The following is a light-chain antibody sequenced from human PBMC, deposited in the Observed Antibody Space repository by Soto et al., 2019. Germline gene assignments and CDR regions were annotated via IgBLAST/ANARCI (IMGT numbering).Light chain of an antibody. CDR3: QLYGSSPFT. Sequence: EIVLTQSPGTLSLSPGERATLSCRASQSVSSSSLAWYQQKPGQAPRLLIYGASSRATGIPYRFSGSGSGTDFTLTVSRLEPEDFAVYYCQLYGSSPFTFGPGTKVDIK. CDR2: GAS. J-gene: IGKJ3*01. CDR1: QSVSSSS. V-gene: IGKV3-20*01.